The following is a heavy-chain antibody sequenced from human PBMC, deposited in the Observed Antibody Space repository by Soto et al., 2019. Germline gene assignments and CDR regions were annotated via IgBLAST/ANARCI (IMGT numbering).Heavy chain of an antibody. Sequence: GGSLRLSCAVPGCICSSYDMSWVRQAPGKGLEWVSTILVGGSTHYEDSVKGRFTISRDTSKNTVYLQMNSLTAGDTAVYYCAKATATGGGAFEIYGQGTMVTVSS. J-gene: IGHJ3*02. CDR1: GCICSSYD. CDR2: ILVGGST. CDR3: AKATATGGGAFEI. D-gene: IGHD2-8*02. V-gene: IGHV3-23*01.